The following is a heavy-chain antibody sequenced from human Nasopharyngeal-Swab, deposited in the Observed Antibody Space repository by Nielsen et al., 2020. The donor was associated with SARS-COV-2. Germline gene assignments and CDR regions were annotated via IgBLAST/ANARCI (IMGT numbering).Heavy chain of an antibody. Sequence: VRQAPGKGLEWVANIKQDGSKKYYVDSVKGRFTISRDNAKNSLYLQMNSLRAEDTAVYYCARAIAAAGSYWGRGTLVTVSS. J-gene: IGHJ4*02. D-gene: IGHD6-13*01. CDR3: ARAIAAAGSY. V-gene: IGHV3-7*05. CDR2: IKQDGSKK.